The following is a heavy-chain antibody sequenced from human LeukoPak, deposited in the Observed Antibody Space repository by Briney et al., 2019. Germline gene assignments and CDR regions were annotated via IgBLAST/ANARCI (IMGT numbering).Heavy chain of an antibody. CDR2: ISAYNGNT. CDR3: ARATRSIFGVVIIPCDY. CDR1: GYTFTSYG. V-gene: IGHV1-18*01. Sequence: ASVKVSCKASGYTFTSYGISWVRQAPGQGLEWMGWISAYNGNTNYAQKLQGRGTMTTATSTSTAYMELTSLRSDDTAVYYCARATRSIFGVVIIPCDYWGQGTLVTVSS. J-gene: IGHJ4*02. D-gene: IGHD3-3*01.